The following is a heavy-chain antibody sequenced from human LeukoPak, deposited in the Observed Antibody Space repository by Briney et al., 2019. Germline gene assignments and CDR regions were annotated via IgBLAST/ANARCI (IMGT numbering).Heavy chain of an antibody. CDR1: GFTFSSYS. V-gene: IGHV3-30*02. J-gene: IGHJ3*02. D-gene: IGHD3-16*01. CDR3: AKATGGVIYDKDVFDM. CDR2: IGYDGSYT. Sequence: GGSLRLSCAASGFTFSSYSMNWVRQAPGKGLEWMTFIGYDGSYTYYVDSVKGRFTISRDNSKNTLYLQMSSLRPEDTAVYYCAKATGGVIYDKDVFDMWGQGTMVTVSS.